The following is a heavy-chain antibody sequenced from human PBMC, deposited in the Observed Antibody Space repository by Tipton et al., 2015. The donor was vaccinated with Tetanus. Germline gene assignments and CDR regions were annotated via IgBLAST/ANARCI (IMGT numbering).Heavy chain of an antibody. V-gene: IGHV4-39*01. CDR1: DDSINRGIYY. CDR2: LFFSGGT. Sequence: TLSLTCTVSDDSINRGIYYWGWVRQPPGKGLEWIGTLFFSGGTYYNPSLKSRVRMSVNTSKNQFSLDFNSVTATDTALYYCATSSSIMRGSDAFDLWAKGQWSSSLQ. D-gene: IGHD2/OR15-2a*01. CDR3: ATSSSIMRGSDAFDL. J-gene: IGHJ3*01.